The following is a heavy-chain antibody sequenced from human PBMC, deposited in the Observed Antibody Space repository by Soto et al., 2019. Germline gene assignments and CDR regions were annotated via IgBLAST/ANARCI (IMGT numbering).Heavy chain of an antibody. V-gene: IGHV2-5*01. D-gene: IGHD6-19*01. CDR2: NYWNGDK. CDR3: AHRPSGWFLFDY. J-gene: IGHJ4*02. CDR1: GFSLSTSGVC. Sequence: QITLKESGPTLVKPTQTLTLTCTFSGFSLSTSGVCVGWIRQSPGKDLQWLALNYWNGDKRYNPSLKNRLTITQDTSNNHVVRTVTNIDPVDTATYYCAHRPSGWFLFDYWGQGTLVTVSS.